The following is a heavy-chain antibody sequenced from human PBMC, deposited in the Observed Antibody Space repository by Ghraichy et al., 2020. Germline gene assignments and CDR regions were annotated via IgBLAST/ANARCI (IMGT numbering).Heavy chain of an antibody. CDR3: AIGGRYGDYAPFDY. CDR1: GFTFSNYW. J-gene: IGHJ4*02. V-gene: IGHV3-7*01. D-gene: IGHD4-17*01. CDR2: IKQDGSEK. Sequence: GGSLRLSCAASGFTFSNYWMSWVRQAPGKGLEWVANIKQDGSEKYYVDSVKGRFTISRDNAKNSLYLQMNSLRGEDTAVYYCAIGGRYGDYAPFDYWGQGTLVTVSS.